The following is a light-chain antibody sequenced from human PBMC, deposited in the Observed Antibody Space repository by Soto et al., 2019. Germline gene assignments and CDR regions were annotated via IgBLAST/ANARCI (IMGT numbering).Light chain of an antibody. Sequence: QSLLNQPASLSGSPGQSITISCTGTSSDVGGYNYVSWYQQHPGKAPKLMIYEVSNRPSGVSNRFSGSKSGNTASLTISGLQAEDEADYYCSSYTSSSTPYVFGTGTKVTVL. CDR1: SSDVGGYNY. J-gene: IGLJ1*01. CDR3: SSYTSSSTPYV. V-gene: IGLV2-14*01. CDR2: EVS.